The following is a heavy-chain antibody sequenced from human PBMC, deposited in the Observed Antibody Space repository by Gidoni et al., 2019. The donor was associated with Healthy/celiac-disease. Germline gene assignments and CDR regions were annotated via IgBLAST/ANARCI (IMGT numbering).Heavy chain of an antibody. CDR3: ARSSLRKGLVGFDY. CDR2: ST. D-gene: IGHD1-26*01. J-gene: IGHJ4*02. Sequence: STYYNPSLKSRVTISVDTSKNQFSLKLSSVTAADTAVYYCARSSLRKGLVGFDYWGQGTLVTVSS. V-gene: IGHV4-39*01.